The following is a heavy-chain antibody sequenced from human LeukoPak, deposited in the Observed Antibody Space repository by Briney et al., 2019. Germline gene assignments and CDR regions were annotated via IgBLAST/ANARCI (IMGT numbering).Heavy chain of an antibody. Sequence: PGGSVRLSCAASGFTFSHYGMHWVRQAPGKGVEWGAFIQYDGNNRFYTDSVKGRFTISTDNSKNTLYLQMNSLRAEDTAVYYCARDRGWFGELFDGNDYWGQGTLVTVSS. CDR2: IQYDGNNR. CDR1: GFTFSHYG. CDR3: ARDRGWFGELFDGNDY. D-gene: IGHD3-10*01. V-gene: IGHV3-30*02. J-gene: IGHJ4*02.